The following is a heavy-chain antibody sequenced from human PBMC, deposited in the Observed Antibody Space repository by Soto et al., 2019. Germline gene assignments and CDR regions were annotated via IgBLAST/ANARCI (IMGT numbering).Heavy chain of an antibody. D-gene: IGHD6-19*01. CDR1: GFTLSSYA. Sequence: GGSLRLSCAASGFTLSSYAMHWVRQAPGKGLEWVAVISYDGSNKYYAESVKGRFTISRDNSKNTLYLQMNSLRAEDTAVYYCARDLIAVAGTTILKYYYYGMDVWGQGTTVTVSS. V-gene: IGHV3-30-3*01. CDR3: ARDLIAVAGTTILKYYYYGMDV. CDR2: ISYDGSNK. J-gene: IGHJ6*02.